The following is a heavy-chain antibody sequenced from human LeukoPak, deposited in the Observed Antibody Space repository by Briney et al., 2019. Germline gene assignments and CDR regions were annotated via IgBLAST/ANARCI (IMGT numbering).Heavy chain of an antibody. CDR3: ARDSPSINSWHFDD. CDR1: GYTFTGYY. CDR2: INPNSGGT. J-gene: IGHJ4*02. D-gene: IGHD2-2*01. Sequence: ASVKVSCKASGYTFTGYYMHWVRQAPGQGLEWMGWINPNSGGTNYAQKFQGRVTMTRDTSISTAYMELSRLRSDDAAVYYSARDSPSINSWHFDDWGQGTLVTVSS. V-gene: IGHV1-2*02.